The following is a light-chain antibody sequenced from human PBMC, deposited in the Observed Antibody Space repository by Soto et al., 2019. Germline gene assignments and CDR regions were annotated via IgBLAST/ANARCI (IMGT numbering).Light chain of an antibody. CDR2: DVI. CDR1: SNDIGVYNF. Sequence: QSVLTQPASVSGSPGQSITISCTGTSNDIGVYNFVFWYQQHPGRAPKLMIYDVINRPAGVSDRFSGSKSGNTASLTISGLQAEDEADYYCSSYTTSTTRVFGGGTKVTVL. CDR3: SSYTTSTTRV. V-gene: IGLV2-14*03. J-gene: IGLJ3*02.